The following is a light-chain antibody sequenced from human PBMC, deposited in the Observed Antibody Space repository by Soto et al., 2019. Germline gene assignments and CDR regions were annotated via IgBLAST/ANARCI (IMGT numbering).Light chain of an antibody. J-gene: IGLJ3*02. CDR1: GRDVGGYNF. CDR3: SSYIHTVAIYRV. V-gene: IGLV2-14*01. Sequence: QSVLTQPASVSGSPGQSITISCTGTGRDVGGYNFVSWYQQHPGKAPKLIIYEVNTRPSGVSNRFPGSKSANTASLTISGIHTGDEADYYRSSYIHTVAIYRVFGGEAKVTVL. CDR2: EVN.